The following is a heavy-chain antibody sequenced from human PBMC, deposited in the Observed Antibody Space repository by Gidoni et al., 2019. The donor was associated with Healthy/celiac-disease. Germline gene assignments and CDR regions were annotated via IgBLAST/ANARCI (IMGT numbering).Heavy chain of an antibody. CDR1: GFTFDDYA. Sequence: EVQLVESGGGLVQPGRSLRLSCAASGFTFDDYAMHWVRQAPGKGLEWVSGISWNSGSIGYADSVKGRFTISRDNAKNSLYLQMNSLRAEDTALYYCAKEIQALGYSSGWYLGRLGYWGQGTLVTVSS. V-gene: IGHV3-9*01. D-gene: IGHD6-19*01. CDR2: ISWNSGSI. J-gene: IGHJ4*02. CDR3: AKEIQALGYSSGWYLGRLGY.